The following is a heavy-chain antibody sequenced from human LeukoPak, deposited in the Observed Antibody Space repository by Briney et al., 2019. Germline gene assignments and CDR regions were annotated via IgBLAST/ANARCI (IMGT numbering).Heavy chain of an antibody. CDR2: ITADGGST. Sequence: GGSLRLSCAASGFTFSSYAMTWVRQAPGKGLEWVSGITADGGSTFYADSVKGRFTISRDNSKNTLYLQMNSLRAEDTAIYYCAKTRQQLVVARPYYFDYWGQGTLVTVSS. V-gene: IGHV3-23*01. CDR3: AKTRQQLVVARPYYFDY. CDR1: GFTFSSYA. J-gene: IGHJ4*02. D-gene: IGHD6-13*01.